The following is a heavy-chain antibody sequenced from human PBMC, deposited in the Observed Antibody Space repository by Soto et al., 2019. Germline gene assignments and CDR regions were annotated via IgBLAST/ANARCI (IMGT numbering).Heavy chain of an antibody. CDR3: ARTTTVTTDAFDI. CDR2: ISSSGSTI. V-gene: IGHV3-48*03. Sequence: GGSLRLSCAASGFTFSSYEMNWVRQAPGKGLEWVSYISSSGSTIYYADSVKGRFTISRDNAKNSLYLQMNSLRAEDTAVYYCARTTTVTTDAFDIWGQGTMVTVSS. D-gene: IGHD4-17*01. CDR1: GFTFSSYE. J-gene: IGHJ3*02.